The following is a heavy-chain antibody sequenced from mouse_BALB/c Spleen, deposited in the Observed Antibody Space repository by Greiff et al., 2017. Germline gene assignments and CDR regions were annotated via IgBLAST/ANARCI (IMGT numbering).Heavy chain of an antibody. CDR2: ISYSGST. V-gene: IGHV3-8*02. CDR1: GDSITSGY. Sequence: EVKVEESGPSLVKPSQTLSLTCSVTGDSITSGYWNWIRKFPGNKLEYMGYISYSGSTYYNPSLKSRISITRDTSKNQYYLQLNSVTTEDTATYYCARGITTVVATRSAMDYWGQGTSVTVSS. D-gene: IGHD1-1*01. J-gene: IGHJ4*01. CDR3: ARGITTVVATRSAMDY.